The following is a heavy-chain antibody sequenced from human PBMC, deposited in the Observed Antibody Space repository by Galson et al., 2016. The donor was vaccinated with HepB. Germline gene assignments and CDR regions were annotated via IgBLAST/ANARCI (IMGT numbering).Heavy chain of an antibody. J-gene: IGHJ2*01. CDR1: GFSLMSASGEA. D-gene: IGHD1-26*01. V-gene: IGHV2-5*01. CDR2: INWNDDK. CDR3: AHRPPHSDSPPGSWYFDL. Sequence: PALVKPTQTLTLTCTFSGFSLMSASGEAVGWIRQPPGKALEWLALINWNDDKRYSPSLTSGLTITKDTSENQVVLTMTNMDPVDTATYFCAHRPPHSDSPPGSWYFDLWGRGALVTVSS.